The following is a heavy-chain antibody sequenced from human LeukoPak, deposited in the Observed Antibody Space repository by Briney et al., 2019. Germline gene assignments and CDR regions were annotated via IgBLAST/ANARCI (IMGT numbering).Heavy chain of an antibody. CDR3: ARQPVVNRGAVASNFDS. CDR1: GGLITTTTCY. CDR2: IYYGGNT. Sequence: PSETLSLTCTVSGGLITTTTCYWGWIRPSPAKGLEWIASIYYGGNTYYNASLESRVSISIDTSKNQFPLKLNSMNAADTAVYFCARQPVVNRGAVASNFDSWGQGTLVTVSA. D-gene: IGHD6-19*01. J-gene: IGHJ4*02. V-gene: IGHV4-39*01.